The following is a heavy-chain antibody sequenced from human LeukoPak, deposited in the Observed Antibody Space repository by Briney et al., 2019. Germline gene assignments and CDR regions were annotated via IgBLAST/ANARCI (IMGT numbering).Heavy chain of an antibody. Sequence: GGSLRLSCAASGFTFSSYGMHWVRQAPGKGLEWVAVIWYDGNNKYYADSVKGRFTISRDNSKNTLYLQMNSLRAEDTAVYYCARSTSSEYDIYHFDYWGQGTLVTVSP. CDR1: GFTFSSYG. CDR2: IWYDGNNK. CDR3: ARSTSSEYDIYHFDY. D-gene: IGHD3-9*01. J-gene: IGHJ4*02. V-gene: IGHV3-33*01.